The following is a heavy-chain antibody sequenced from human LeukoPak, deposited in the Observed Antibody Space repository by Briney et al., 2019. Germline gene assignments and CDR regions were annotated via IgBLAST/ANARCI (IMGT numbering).Heavy chain of an antibody. V-gene: IGHV1-46*01. CDR2: INPSGGST. CDR3: ARGPGYSSSWAYYFDY. CDR1: GYTFATYY. D-gene: IGHD6-13*01. Sequence: GASVKVSCKTSGYTFATYYMHWVRQAPGQGLEWMGIINPSGGSTSYAQKFQGRVTMTRDTSTSTVYMELSSLRSEDTAVYYCARGPGYSSSWAYYFDYWGQGTLVTVSS. J-gene: IGHJ4*02.